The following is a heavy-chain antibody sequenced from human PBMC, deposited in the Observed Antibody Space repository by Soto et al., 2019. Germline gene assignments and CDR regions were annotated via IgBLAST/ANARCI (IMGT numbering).Heavy chain of an antibody. J-gene: IGHJ3*02. D-gene: IGHD2-8*01. CDR2: INPNSGGT. Sequence: ASVKVSCKASGYTFTGYYMHWVRQAPGQGLEWMGWINPNSGGTNYAQKFQGWVTMTRDTSISTDYMELSRLRSDDTAVYYFARDLCTNGVCYTYAFDIWGQGTMVTVSS. CDR3: ARDLCTNGVCYTYAFDI. V-gene: IGHV1-2*04. CDR1: GYTFTGYY.